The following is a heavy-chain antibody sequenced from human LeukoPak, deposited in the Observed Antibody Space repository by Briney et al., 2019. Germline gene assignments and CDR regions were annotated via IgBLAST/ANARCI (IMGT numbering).Heavy chain of an antibody. D-gene: IGHD5-24*01. CDR2: IKEDGSEK. V-gene: IGHV3-7*01. CDR3: AVGDRTFDY. CDR1: GFTFSSYG. Sequence: PGRSLRLSCAASGFTFSSYGMHWVRQAPGKGLEWVANIKEDGSEKYYVDSVKGRFTISRDNAKTSLYLQMNSLRVEDTAVYYCAVGDRTFDYWGQGTLVTVSS. J-gene: IGHJ4*02.